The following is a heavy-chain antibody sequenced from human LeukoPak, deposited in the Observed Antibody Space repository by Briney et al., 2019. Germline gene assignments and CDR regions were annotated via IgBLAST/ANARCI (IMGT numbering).Heavy chain of an antibody. J-gene: IGHJ4*02. CDR1: GGSISNIXXX. CDR2: VYXSVST. D-gene: IGHD3-10*01. CDR3: ARGGNTYGSFYFDN. V-gene: IGHV4-39*01. Sequence: PSETLSLTCTVSGGSISNIXXXXXXXRQXXXXXXXXXGTVYXSVSTHFXXXLXSRXXISVXTSMNLFSLKLTSVTAADTAVYYCARGGNTYGSFYFDNWGQGTLVAVSS.